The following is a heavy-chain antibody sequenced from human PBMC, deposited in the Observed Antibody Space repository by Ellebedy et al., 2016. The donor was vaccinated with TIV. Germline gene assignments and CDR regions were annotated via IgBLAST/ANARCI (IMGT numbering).Heavy chain of an antibody. CDR3: ARVTYDMFPTHPESVGWFDP. CDR1: GYTFTDYY. D-gene: IGHD3-9*01. V-gene: IGHV1-2*02. CDR2: INTNSGTT. Sequence: AASVKVSCKASGYTFTDYYMHWVRQAPGQGLAWRGWINTNSGTTKYAQIFQCRVTMTRDTSINTAYMGLSRLTSDDTAIYYCARVTYDMFPTHPESVGWFDPWGQGTLVTVSS. J-gene: IGHJ5*02.